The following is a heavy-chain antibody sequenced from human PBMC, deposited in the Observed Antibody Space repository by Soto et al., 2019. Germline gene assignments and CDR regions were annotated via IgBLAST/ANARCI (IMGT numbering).Heavy chain of an antibody. V-gene: IGHV1-46*01. D-gene: IGHD2-8*01. CDR3: ATTQLMVYAAFDY. J-gene: IGHJ4*02. Sequence: QVQLVQSGAEVKKPGASVKVSCKASGYTFTSYYMHWVRQAPGQGLEWMGIINPSGGSTSYAQKFQGRGTMTRDTSTSTVYMELSSLRSEDTAVYYCATTQLMVYAAFDYWGQGTLVTVSS. CDR1: GYTFTSYY. CDR2: INPSGGST.